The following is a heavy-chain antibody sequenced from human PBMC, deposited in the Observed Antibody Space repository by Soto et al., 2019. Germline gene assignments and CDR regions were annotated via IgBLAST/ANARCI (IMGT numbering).Heavy chain of an antibody. J-gene: IGHJ4*02. Sequence: GESLKISCAASGFTVSSNYMSWVRQAPGKGLEWVSVIYSGGSTYYADSVKGRFTISRDNSKNTLYLQMNSLRAEDTAVYYCAGEFTHSSSPGGFDYWGQGTLVTVSS. CDR1: GFTVSSNY. V-gene: IGHV3-53*01. CDR3: AGEFTHSSSPGGFDY. CDR2: IYSGGST. D-gene: IGHD6-13*01.